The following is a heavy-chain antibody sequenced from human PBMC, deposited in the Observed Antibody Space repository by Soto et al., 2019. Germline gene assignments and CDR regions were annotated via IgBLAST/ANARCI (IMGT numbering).Heavy chain of an antibody. J-gene: IGHJ5*02. Sequence: ASVKVSCKASGYTFTTYSINWVRQAPGQGLEWMGWISPYNGNTNYAQNFQGRVTMTTDTSTSTAYMELRSLKSDDTAVYYCVREDFAVYASWFDPWGQGTLVTVSS. CDR3: VREDFAVYASWFDP. CDR2: ISPYNGNT. D-gene: IGHD2-2*01. CDR1: GYTFTTYS. V-gene: IGHV1-18*04.